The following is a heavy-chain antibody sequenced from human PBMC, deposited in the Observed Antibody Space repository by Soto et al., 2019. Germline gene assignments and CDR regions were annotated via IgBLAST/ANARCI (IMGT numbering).Heavy chain of an antibody. Sequence: PSETLSLTCAVYGGSFSGYYWSWIRQPPGKGLEWIGEINHSGSTNYNPSLKSRVTISVDTSKNQFSLKLSSVTAADTAVYYCAREHDYGGRSDYWGQGTLVTVS. J-gene: IGHJ4*02. D-gene: IGHD4-17*01. V-gene: IGHV4-34*01. CDR3: AREHDYGGRSDY. CDR1: GGSFSGYY. CDR2: INHSGST.